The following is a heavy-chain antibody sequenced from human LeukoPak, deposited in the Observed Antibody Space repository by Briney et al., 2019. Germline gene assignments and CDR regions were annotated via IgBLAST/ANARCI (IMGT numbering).Heavy chain of an antibody. CDR1: ALTFSSYA. CDR3: AKGPSWGYYDSSGYYYPVPYYFDY. J-gene: IGHJ4*02. CDR2: IRGSGGST. Sequence: PGGSLRLSCAASALTFSSYAMRWVRQAPEKGLEWVSVIRGSGGSTYYADSVKGRFTISRDNSKNTLYLQMNSLRAEDTAVYYCAKGPSWGYYDSSGYYYPVPYYFDYWGQGTLVTVSS. V-gene: IGHV3-23*01. D-gene: IGHD3-22*01.